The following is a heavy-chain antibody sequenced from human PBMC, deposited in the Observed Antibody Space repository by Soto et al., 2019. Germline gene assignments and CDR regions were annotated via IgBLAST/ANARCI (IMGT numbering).Heavy chain of an antibody. CDR2: VSPENKNA. D-gene: IGHD1-1*01. CDR1: GYTFTEYD. CDR3: EVTTGY. J-gene: IGHJ4*02. V-gene: IGHV1-8*01. Sequence: ASVKVSCNTSGYTFTEYDINWVRQAPGQGPEYMGWVSPENKNAGYAPQFRGRVSMTTDTTISTAYLEVTNLTYEDTAVYYCEVTTGYWGQGTMVTVSS.